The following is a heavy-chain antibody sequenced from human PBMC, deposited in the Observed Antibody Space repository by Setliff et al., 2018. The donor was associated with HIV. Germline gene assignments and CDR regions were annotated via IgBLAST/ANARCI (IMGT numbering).Heavy chain of an antibody. CDR2: INHSGST. CDR1: GGSFSGYY. CDR3: ARVRPSPGCSGGSCFPKYYYYYMDV. Sequence: PSETLSLTCAVYGGSFSGYYWSWIRQPPGKGLEWIEEINHSGSTNYNPSLKSRVTISVDTSKNQFSLKLSSVTAADTAVYYCARVRPSPGCSGGSCFPKYYYYYMDVWGKGTTVTVSS. V-gene: IGHV4-34*01. J-gene: IGHJ6*03. D-gene: IGHD2-15*01.